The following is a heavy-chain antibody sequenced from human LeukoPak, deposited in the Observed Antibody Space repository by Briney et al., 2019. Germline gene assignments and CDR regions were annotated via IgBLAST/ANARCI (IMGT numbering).Heavy chain of an antibody. V-gene: IGHV1-46*01. CDR1: GYTFTSYY. Sequence: ASVKVSCKASGYTFTSYYMHWVRQAPGQGLEWMGIINPRGGSTSYAQKFQGRVTMTRDTSTSTVYMELSSLRSEDTAVYYCARDVGYCSGGSCPDYWGQGTLVTVSS. CDR3: ARDVGYCSGGSCPDY. CDR2: INPRGGST. D-gene: IGHD2-15*01. J-gene: IGHJ4*02.